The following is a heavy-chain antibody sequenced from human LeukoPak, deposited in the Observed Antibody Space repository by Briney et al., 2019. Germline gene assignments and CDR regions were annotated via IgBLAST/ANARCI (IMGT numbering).Heavy chain of an antibody. CDR2: IRYDGSNK. J-gene: IGHJ3*02. D-gene: IGHD3-10*01. Sequence: GGPLRLSCAASGFTFSSYGRHWLRQAPGRGLGWVAFIRYDGSNKYYTDSVKGRFTISRDNSKNTLYLQMNSLRAEDTAVYYCARDYYGSGSYPNDAFDIWGQGTMVTVSS. V-gene: IGHV3-30*02. CDR1: GFTFSSYG. CDR3: ARDYYGSGSYPNDAFDI.